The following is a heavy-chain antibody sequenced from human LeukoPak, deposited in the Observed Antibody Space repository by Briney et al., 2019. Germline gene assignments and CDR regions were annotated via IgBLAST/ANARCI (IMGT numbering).Heavy chain of an antibody. CDR1: GFTFSSYA. CDR3: AKEITMIVVVRGIDY. CDR2: ISYDGSNK. V-gene: IGHV3-30-3*01. J-gene: IGHJ4*02. Sequence: GRSLRLSCAASGFTFSSYAMHWVRQAPGKGLEWVAVISYDGSNKYYADSVKGRFTISRDNSKNTLYLQMNSLRAEDTAVYYCAKEITMIVVVRGIDYWGQGTLVTVSS. D-gene: IGHD3-22*01.